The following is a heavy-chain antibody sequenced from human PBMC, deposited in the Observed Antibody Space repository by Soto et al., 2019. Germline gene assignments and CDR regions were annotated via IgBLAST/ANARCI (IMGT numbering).Heavy chain of an antibody. Sequence: QVQLQESGPGLVKPSETLSLTCTVSGGSISSYYWSWIRQPPGKGLEWIGYIYYSGSTNYNPSLESRVPLSVDTSKKQFSLKLGSVPAADTAVYYCARRYGYAFDIWGQGTMVTVSS. V-gene: IGHV4-59*01. CDR3: ARRYGYAFDI. D-gene: IGHD4-17*01. CDR1: GGSISSYY. CDR2: IYYSGST. J-gene: IGHJ3*02.